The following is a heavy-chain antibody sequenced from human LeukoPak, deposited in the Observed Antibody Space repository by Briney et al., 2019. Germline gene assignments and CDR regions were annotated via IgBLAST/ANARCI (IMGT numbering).Heavy chain of an antibody. J-gene: IGHJ6*03. CDR2: ISSSSSYI. CDR3: ARSGGSTVFYYMDV. D-gene: IGHD2-2*01. CDR1: GFTFSSNY. Sequence: GGSLRLSCAASGFTFSSNYMSWVRQAPGKGLEWVSSISSSSSYIYYADSVKGRFTISRDNAKNSLYLQMNSLRAEDTAVYYCARSGGSTVFYYMDVWGKGTTVTVSS. V-gene: IGHV3-21*01.